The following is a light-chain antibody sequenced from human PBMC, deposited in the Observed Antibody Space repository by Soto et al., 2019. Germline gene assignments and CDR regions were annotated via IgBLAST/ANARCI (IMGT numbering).Light chain of an antibody. CDR2: QAS. V-gene: IGKV1-5*03. J-gene: IGKJ2*01. Sequence: DIQMTQSPSTLSASVGDRVTIPCRASQSISSWLAWYQQKPGKAPKLLMYQASTLESGVPSRFSGSGSGTESTPIIRSLQPDDFAHYYYQQYNSFPYTFGQGTRLEMK. CDR1: QSISSW. CDR3: QQYNSFPYT.